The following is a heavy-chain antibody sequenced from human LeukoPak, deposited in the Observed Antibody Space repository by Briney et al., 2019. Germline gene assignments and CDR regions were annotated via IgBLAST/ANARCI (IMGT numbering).Heavy chain of an antibody. V-gene: IGHV3-15*01. CDR3: TISYYDFWSGYSLAYYYMDV. Sequence: PGGSLRLSCAASGSTFSNAWMSWVRQAPGKGLEWVGRIKSKTDGGTTDYAAPVKGRFTISRDDSKNTLYLQMNSLKTEDTAVYYCTISYYDFWSGYSLAYYYMDVWGKGTTVTVSS. CDR1: GSTFSNAW. D-gene: IGHD3-3*01. J-gene: IGHJ6*03. CDR2: IKSKTDGGTT.